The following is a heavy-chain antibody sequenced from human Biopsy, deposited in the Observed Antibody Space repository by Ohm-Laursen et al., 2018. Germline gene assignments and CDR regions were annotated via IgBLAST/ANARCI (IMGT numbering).Heavy chain of an antibody. CDR2: MNPNSGNT. Sequence: AASVKVSCKASGYTFTTYYIHWVRQAPGQGPEWMGWMNPNSGNTGFAQKFQGRITMTRSTSISTAYMELSSLRSEDTAVYFCARADPPLFYYGSGSSNWFDPWGQGTLVTVSS. CDR1: GYTFTTYY. D-gene: IGHD3-10*01. V-gene: IGHV1-8*01. CDR3: ARADPPLFYYGSGSSNWFDP. J-gene: IGHJ5*02.